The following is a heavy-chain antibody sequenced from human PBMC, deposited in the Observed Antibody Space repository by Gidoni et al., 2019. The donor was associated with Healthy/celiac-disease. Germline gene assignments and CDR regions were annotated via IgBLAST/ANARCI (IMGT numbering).Heavy chain of an antibody. J-gene: IGHJ4*02. CDR3: GVAVAGDRSQSSYYFDY. Sequence: STYYNPSHKSRVTISVDTSKNQFSLKLSSVTAADTAVYYCGVAVAGDRSQSSYYFDYWGQGTLVTVSS. V-gene: IGHV4-31*02. D-gene: IGHD6-19*01. CDR2: ST.